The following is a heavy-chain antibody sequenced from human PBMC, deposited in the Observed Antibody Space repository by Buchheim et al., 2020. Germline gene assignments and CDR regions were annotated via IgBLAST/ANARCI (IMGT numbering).Heavy chain of an antibody. J-gene: IGHJ4*02. CDR1: GFTFSSYS. CDR3: ARDSSGWNSNFDY. Sequence: EVQLVESGGGLVKPGGSLRLSCAAPGFTFSSYSMNWVRQAPGKGLEWVSSISSSSSYIYYADSVKGRFTISRDNTKNSLYLQMNSLRAEDTAVYYCARDSSGWNSNFDYWGQGTL. CDR2: ISSSSSYI. D-gene: IGHD6-19*01. V-gene: IGHV3-21*01.